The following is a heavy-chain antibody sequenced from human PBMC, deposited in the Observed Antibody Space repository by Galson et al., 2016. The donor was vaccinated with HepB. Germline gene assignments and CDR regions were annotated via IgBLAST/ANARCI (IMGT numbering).Heavy chain of an antibody. CDR1: GFSFSSFD. CDR2: ISSSGSTI. V-gene: IGHV3-48*02. J-gene: IGHJ5*02. Sequence: SLRLSCAASGFSFSSFDMMWVRQAPGKGLEWLSYISSSGSTIYYADSVRGRFTISRDNAKNSLYLQMNSLRDDDTAVYYCARDGFTFYYDGGGYSWGQGTLVSVSS. CDR3: ARDGFTFYYDGGGYS. D-gene: IGHD3-22*01.